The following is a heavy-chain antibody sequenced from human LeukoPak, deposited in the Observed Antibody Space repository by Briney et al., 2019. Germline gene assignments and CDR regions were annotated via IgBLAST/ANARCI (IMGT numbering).Heavy chain of an antibody. Sequence: SETLSLTCAVYGGSFSGYYWGWIRQPPGKGLEWIGEINHSGSTNYNPSLKSRVTISVDTSKNQFSLKLSSVTAADTAVYYCAGYDILTGYHYWGQGTLVTVSS. V-gene: IGHV4-34*01. CDR3: AGYDILTGYHY. CDR1: GGSFSGYY. D-gene: IGHD3-9*01. CDR2: INHSGST. J-gene: IGHJ4*02.